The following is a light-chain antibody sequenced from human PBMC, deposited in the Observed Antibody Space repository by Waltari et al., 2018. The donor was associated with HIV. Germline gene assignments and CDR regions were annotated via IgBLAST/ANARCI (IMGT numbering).Light chain of an antibody. Sequence: VVVPHEPALFASPGWTVAFPCSPVTGRVPRSHYPHWIQLKPGQPPRPLIYHTEKRHPWTAGRFAGSLIGGRAALMLSGALPEDEADYYCLLYYSGVRVFGGGTRLTVL. CDR2: HTE. V-gene: IGLV7-46*01. CDR1: TGRVPRSHY. CDR3: LLYYSGVRV. J-gene: IGLJ3*02.